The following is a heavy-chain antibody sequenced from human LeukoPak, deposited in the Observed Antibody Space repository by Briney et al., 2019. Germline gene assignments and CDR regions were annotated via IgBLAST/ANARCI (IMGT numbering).Heavy chain of an antibody. V-gene: IGHV3-11*05. CDR3: ARDRVVGRGDSGYDPVFDI. J-gene: IGHJ3*02. Sequence: GWSVTLSCLASLFSFREYLLLWMRPAAAKGVAGISYINGYSFFKNYADSGQDRYTISRGNAKISLYLQMNSLSAEVTAVYYCARDRVVGRGDSGYDPVFDIWGQGTVVTVSS. CDR1: LFSFREYL. CDR2: INGYSFFK. D-gene: IGHD5-12*01.